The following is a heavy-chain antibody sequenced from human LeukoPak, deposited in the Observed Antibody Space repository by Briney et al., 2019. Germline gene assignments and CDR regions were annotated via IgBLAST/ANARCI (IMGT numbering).Heavy chain of an antibody. J-gene: IGHJ4*02. CDR2: IYYTGST. D-gene: IGHD1-26*01. V-gene: IGHV4-39*01. CDR1: GGSISNDNYY. Sequence: SETLSLTCTVSGGSISNDNYYWGWIRQPPGERLEWIGSIYYTGSTYYNPSLKSRVTISVDTSKNQFSLKLSSVTAADTAVYYCARRGSYFNYWGQGTLVTVSS. CDR3: ARRGSYFNY.